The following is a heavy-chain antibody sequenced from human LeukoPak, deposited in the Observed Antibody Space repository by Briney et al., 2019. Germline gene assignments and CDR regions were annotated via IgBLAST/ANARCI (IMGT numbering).Heavy chain of an antibody. V-gene: IGHV3-23*01. J-gene: IGHJ4*02. CDR2: ISVNGGST. Sequence: PGGSLRLSCAASGFTFSNYAMSWVRQTPGKGLEWVSTISVNGGSTYSADSVKGRFTISRDNSKNTLYLQMNSLRAEDTAIYYCAKDVRRTYAPDYWGQGTLVTVSS. CDR1: GFTFSNYA. D-gene: IGHD2-2*01. CDR3: AKDVRRTYAPDY.